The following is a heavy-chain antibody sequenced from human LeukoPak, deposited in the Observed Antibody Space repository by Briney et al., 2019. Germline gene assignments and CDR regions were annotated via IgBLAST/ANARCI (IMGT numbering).Heavy chain of an antibody. CDR1: GFTFTSYW. V-gene: IGHV3-7*04. CDR3: ARGIDEWLYLNY. D-gene: IGHD3-3*01. Sequence: GGSLRLSCAASGFTFTSYWMTWVRQAPGKGLQWVATIKQDGSDKFYVDSVKGRFTISRDNAKNSLFLQMDSLRAEDTAVYYCARGIDEWLYLNYWGQGALVTVSS. CDR2: IKQDGSDK. J-gene: IGHJ4*02.